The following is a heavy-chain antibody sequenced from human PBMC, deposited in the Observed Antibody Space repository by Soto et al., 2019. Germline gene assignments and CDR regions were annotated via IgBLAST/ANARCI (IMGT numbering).Heavy chain of an antibody. D-gene: IGHD6-13*01. CDR1: GGSISSSSYY. J-gene: IGHJ4*02. CDR3: ARQQQQLVPFSC. CDR2: IYYSGST. V-gene: IGHV4-39*01. Sequence: QLQLQESGPGLVKPSETLSLTCTVSGGSISSSSYYWGWIRQPPGKGLEWIGSIYYSGSTYYNPSLKSRVTISVDTSKNQCSLKLSSVTAADTAVYYCARQQQQLVPFSCWGQGTLVTGSS.